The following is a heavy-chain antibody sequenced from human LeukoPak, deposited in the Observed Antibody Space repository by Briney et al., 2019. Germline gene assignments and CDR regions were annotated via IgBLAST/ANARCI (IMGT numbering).Heavy chain of an antibody. J-gene: IGHJ4*02. CDR1: GFTVSRNY. Sequence: GGSLRLSCAASGFTVSRNYMSWVRQAPGKGLEWVSSISSSSSYIYYADSVKGRFTISRDNAKNSLYLQMNSLRAEDTAVYYCARDGTAVGINYDYWGQGTLVTVSS. CDR3: ARDGTAVGINYDY. CDR2: ISSSSSYI. V-gene: IGHV3-21*04. D-gene: IGHD6-13*01.